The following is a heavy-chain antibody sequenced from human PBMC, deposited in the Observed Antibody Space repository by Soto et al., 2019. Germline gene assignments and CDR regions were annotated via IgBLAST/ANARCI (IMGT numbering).Heavy chain of an antibody. CDR1: GFTFSSYG. CDR3: AKGDCSSTSCYTRAADY. J-gene: IGHJ4*02. CDR2: ISYDGSNK. Sequence: PGGSLRLSCAASGFTFSSYGMHWVRQAPGKGLEWVAVISYDGSNKYYADSVKGRFTISRDNSKNTLYLQMNSLRAEDTAVYYCAKGDCSSTSCYTRAADYWGQGTLVTVSS. D-gene: IGHD2-2*02. V-gene: IGHV3-30*18.